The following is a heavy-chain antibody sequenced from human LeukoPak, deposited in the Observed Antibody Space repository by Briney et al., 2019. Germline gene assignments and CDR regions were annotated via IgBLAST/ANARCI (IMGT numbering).Heavy chain of an antibody. D-gene: IGHD3-22*01. CDR1: GGSISSYY. CDR3: ARVWGTRPNYYDSSGYYP. J-gene: IGHJ5*02. Sequence: SETLSLTCTVSGGSISSYYWSWIRQPPGKGLEWIGYIHYSGSTNYNPSLKSRVTISVDTSNNQFSLKLSSVTAADTAVYYCARVWGTRPNYYDSSGYYPWGQGTLVTVSS. CDR2: IHYSGST. V-gene: IGHV4-59*01.